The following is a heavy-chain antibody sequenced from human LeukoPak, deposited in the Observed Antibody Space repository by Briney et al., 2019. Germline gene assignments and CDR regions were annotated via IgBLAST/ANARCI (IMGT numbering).Heavy chain of an antibody. CDR3: TTRRDGYNPVFDY. Sequence: GGSLRLSCAASGFTFSNAWMSWARQVPGKGLEWVGRIKTKTDGGTTDYAAPVKGRFTISRDDSKNTLYLQMNSLKTEDTAIYCCTTRRDGYNPVFDYWGQGTLVTVSS. D-gene: IGHD5-24*01. CDR2: IKTKTDGGTT. J-gene: IGHJ4*02. CDR1: GFTFSNAW. V-gene: IGHV3-15*01.